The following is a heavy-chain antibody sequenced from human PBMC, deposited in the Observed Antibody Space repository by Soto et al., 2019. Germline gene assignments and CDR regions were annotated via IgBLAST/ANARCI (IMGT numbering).Heavy chain of an antibody. CDR1: GFTFSSYA. CDR3: ARGVRSRRCDY. V-gene: IGHV3-30-3*01. CDR2: ISYDGSNK. Sequence: PGGSLRLSCAASGFTFSSYAMHWVRQAPGKGLEWVAVISYDGSNKYYADSVKGRFTISRDNSKNTLYLQMNSLRAEDTAVYYCARGVRSRRCDYWGQGTLVTVSS. J-gene: IGHJ4*02. D-gene: IGHD3-10*01.